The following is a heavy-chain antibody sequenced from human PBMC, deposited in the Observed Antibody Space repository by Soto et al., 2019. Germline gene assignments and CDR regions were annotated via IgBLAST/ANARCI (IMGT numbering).Heavy chain of an antibody. CDR1: GGTFSTSS. CDR3: ARDVVRSTAGDS. V-gene: IGHV1-69*01. CDR2: IIPIFTRT. Sequence: QLQLVQSGTEVKEPGSSVKVSCKASGGTFSTSSFVWVRQGPGQGLEWMGGIIPIFTRTNFAQKFQGSVTFSADESTRTTYMELRSLTSEDPAIYYCARDVVRSTAGDSWGQGTLVTVSS. J-gene: IGHJ4*02. D-gene: IGHD2-15*01.